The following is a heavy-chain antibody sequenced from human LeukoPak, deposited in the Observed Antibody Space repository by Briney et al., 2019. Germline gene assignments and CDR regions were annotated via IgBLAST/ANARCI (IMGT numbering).Heavy chain of an antibody. Sequence: SETLSLTCSASGGSISSSSYYWGWIRQPPGKGLEWIGSMYYSGSTYNNPSLKSRVTISVDTSKNQFYLKLRSVTAADTAVYYCARQYYDYVWGTYPCYFDYWGQGTLVTVSS. V-gene: IGHV4-39*01. CDR3: ARQYYDYVWGTYPCYFDY. CDR2: MYYSGST. D-gene: IGHD3-16*02. J-gene: IGHJ4*02. CDR1: GGSISSSSYY.